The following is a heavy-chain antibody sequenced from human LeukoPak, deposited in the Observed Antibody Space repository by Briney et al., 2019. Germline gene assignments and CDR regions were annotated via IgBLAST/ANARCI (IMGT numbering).Heavy chain of an antibody. CDR3: ARRGIRNWFDP. D-gene: IGHD3-10*01. V-gene: IGHV4-4*09. Sequence: SETLSLTCTVSGGSISSYYWSWIRQPPGKGLEWIGYIYTSGSTNYNPSLKSRVTISVDTSKKQFSLKLSSVTAADTAVYYCARRGIRNWFDPWGQGTLVTVS. CDR1: GGSISSYY. J-gene: IGHJ5*02. CDR2: IYTSGST.